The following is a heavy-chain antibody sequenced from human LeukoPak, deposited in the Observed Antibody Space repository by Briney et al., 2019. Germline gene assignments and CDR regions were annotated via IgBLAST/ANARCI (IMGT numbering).Heavy chain of an antibody. V-gene: IGHV1-3*01. D-gene: IGHD3-22*01. CDR2: INAGNGNT. J-gene: IGHJ3*02. Sequence: ASVKVSCKASGYTFTSYAMHWVRQAPGQRLEWMGWINAGNGNTKYSQKFQGRVTITRDTSASTAYMELSSLRSEDTAAYYCAREAPNYYDSSGAFDIWGQGTMVTVSS. CDR1: GYTFTSYA. CDR3: AREAPNYYDSSGAFDI.